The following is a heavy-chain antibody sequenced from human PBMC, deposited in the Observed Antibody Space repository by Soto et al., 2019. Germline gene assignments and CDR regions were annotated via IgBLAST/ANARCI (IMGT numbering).Heavy chain of an antibody. CDR3: ARCSIAAPGGGVFY. CDR2: IYYSGKT. D-gene: IGHD6-13*01. J-gene: IGHJ4*02. CDR1: GASISSGSYY. Sequence: QLRLQESGPGLVKPSGTMSLTCTVSGASISSGSYYWGWIRQPPGKGPEWIGNIYYSGKTYYNPSLNSRVTISMDASKNQFSLRLSSVTAADTAVYYCARCSIAAPGGGVFYWGQGNQVSVSS. V-gene: IGHV4-39*01.